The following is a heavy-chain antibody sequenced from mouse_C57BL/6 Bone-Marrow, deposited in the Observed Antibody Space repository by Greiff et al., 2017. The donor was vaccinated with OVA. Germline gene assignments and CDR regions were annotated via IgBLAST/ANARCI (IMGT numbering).Heavy chain of an antibody. CDR3: ARPGNWDGDY. J-gene: IGHJ2*01. CDR1: GFTFSSYT. D-gene: IGHD4-1*01. Sequence: EVHLVESGGGLVKPGGSLKLSCAASGFTFSSYTMSWVRQTPEKRLEWVATISGGGGNTYYPDSVKGRFTLSRDNAKNTLYLQMSSLRSEDTALYYCARPGNWDGDYWGQGTTLTVSS. CDR2: ISGGGGNT. V-gene: IGHV5-9*01.